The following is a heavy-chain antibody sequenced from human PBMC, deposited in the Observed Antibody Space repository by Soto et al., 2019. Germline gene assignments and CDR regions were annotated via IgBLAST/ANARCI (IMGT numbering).Heavy chain of an antibody. Sequence: SETLSLTCAVSGYSISSGYYWGWIRQPPGKGLEWIGSIYHSGSTYYNPSLKSRVTISVDTSKNQFSLKLSSVTAADTAVYYCARVGWNYVDFDYWGQGTLGT. J-gene: IGHJ4*02. CDR3: ARVGWNYVDFDY. V-gene: IGHV4-38-2*01. CDR1: GYSISSGYY. D-gene: IGHD1-7*01. CDR2: IYHSGST.